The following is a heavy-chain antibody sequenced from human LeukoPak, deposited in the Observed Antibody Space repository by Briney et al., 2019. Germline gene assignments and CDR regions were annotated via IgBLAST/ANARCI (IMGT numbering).Heavy chain of an antibody. J-gene: IGHJ3*02. CDR1: GGSFSGYY. CDR3: ASLGVYSSSWYSIFPGKDAFDI. CDR2: INHSGST. D-gene: IGHD6-13*01. Sequence: SETLSLTCAVYGGSFSGYYWSWIRQPPGKGLEWIGEINHSGSTNYNPSLKSRVTISVDTSKNQFSLKLSSVTAADTAVYYCASLGVYSSSWYSIFPGKDAFDIWGQGTMVTVSS. V-gene: IGHV4-34*01.